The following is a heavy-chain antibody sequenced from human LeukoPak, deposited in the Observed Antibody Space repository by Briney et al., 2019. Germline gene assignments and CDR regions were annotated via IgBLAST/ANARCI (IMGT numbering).Heavy chain of an antibody. CDR3: ARVTPYYYGSELGDYFDY. CDR2: ISAYNGNT. V-gene: IGHV1-18*01. Sequence: ASVKVSCTASGYTFTSYGISWVRQAPGKGLEWMGWISAYNGNTNYAQKLQGRVTMTTDTSTSTAYMELRSLRSDDTAVYYCARVTPYYYGSELGDYFDYWGQGTLVTVSS. D-gene: IGHD3-10*01. J-gene: IGHJ4*02. CDR1: GYTFTSYG.